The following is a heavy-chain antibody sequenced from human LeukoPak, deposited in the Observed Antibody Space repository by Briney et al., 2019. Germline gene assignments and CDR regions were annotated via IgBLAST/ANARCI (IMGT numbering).Heavy chain of an antibody. CDR3: ARSPYSSSWYSTSNWFDP. D-gene: IGHD6-13*01. J-gene: IGHJ5*02. CDR2: ISSSSSYI. CDR1: GFIFGSYS. V-gene: IGHV3-21*01. Sequence: PGGSLRPSCAASGFIFGSYSMNWVRQAPGKGLEWVSSISSSSSYIYYADSVKGRFTISRDDAKNSLYLQMNSLRAEDTAVYYCARSPYSSSWYSTSNWFDPWGRGTLVTVSS.